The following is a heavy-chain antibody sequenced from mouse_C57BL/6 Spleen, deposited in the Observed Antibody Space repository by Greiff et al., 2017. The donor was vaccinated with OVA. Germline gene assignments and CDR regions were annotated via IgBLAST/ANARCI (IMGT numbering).Heavy chain of an antibody. Sequence: EVQGVESGGGLVKPGGSLKLSCAASGFTFSDSGLHWVRQAPEKGLVWFAYISSGSSTLYFADTVEVRLTISGDNDKNTMFLQMTSLRSEDTAMYYCARRRAYDYAFDYWGEGTTRTVSS. CDR3: ARRRAYDYAFDY. D-gene: IGHD2-4*01. CDR1: GFTFSDSG. CDR2: ISSGSSTL. V-gene: IGHV5-17*01. J-gene: IGHJ2*01.